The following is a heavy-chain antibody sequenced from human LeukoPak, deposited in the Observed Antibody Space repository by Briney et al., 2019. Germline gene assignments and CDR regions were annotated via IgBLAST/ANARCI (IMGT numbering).Heavy chain of an antibody. Sequence: SETLSLTCTVSGGSISSYYWSWIRQPPGKGLEWIGYIYYSGSTNYNPSLKSRVTISVDTSKNQFSLKLSSVTAADTAVYYCARVRDYTPYYYGMDVWGRGTTVTVSS. V-gene: IGHV4-59*01. D-gene: IGHD4-17*01. J-gene: IGHJ6*02. CDR2: IYYSGST. CDR1: GGSISSYY. CDR3: ARVRDYTPYYYGMDV.